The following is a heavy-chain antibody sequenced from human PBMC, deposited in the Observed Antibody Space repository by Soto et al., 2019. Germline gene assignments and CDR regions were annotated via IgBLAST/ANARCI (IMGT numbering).Heavy chain of an antibody. D-gene: IGHD5-12*01. CDR3: ARDRTRGYEEAYYYGMDV. Sequence: EVQLVESGGGLVKPGGSLRLSCAASGFTFSSYSMNWVRQAPGKGLEWVSSISSSSSYIYYADSVKGRFTISRDNAKNSLYLQMNSLRAEDTAVYYCARDRTRGYEEAYYYGMDVWGQGTTVTVSS. CDR2: ISSSSSYI. V-gene: IGHV3-21*01. J-gene: IGHJ6*02. CDR1: GFTFSSYS.